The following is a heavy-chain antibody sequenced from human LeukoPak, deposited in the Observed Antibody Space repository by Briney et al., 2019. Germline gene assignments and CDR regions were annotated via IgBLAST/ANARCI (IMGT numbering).Heavy chain of an antibody. D-gene: IGHD2-2*01. V-gene: IGHV1-2*02. CDR1: GYTFTDYY. J-gene: IGHJ4*02. CDR3: ARGGYCTSTTCFVLAADFDY. Sequence: ASVKVSCKASGYTFTDYYIHWVRQAPGQGLEWMGWINPNSGDTNSAQKFQGKISMTRDTSISTAYMELSRLRSDDTAVYYCARGGYCTSTTCFVLAADFDYWGQGALVTVSS. CDR2: INPNSGDT.